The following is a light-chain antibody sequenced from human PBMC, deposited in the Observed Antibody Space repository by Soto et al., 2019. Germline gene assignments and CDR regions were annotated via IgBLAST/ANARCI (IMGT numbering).Light chain of an antibody. Sequence: DIQMTQSPSSLSASVGDRVTITCRTSQSISNSLNWYQQKLGKAPKLLIYAASSLQSGVPSRFSGSGSGTVFTLTISSLQPEDFATYYCQQYNIYWTFGQGTKVDIK. CDR3: QQYNIYWT. CDR1: QSISNS. J-gene: IGKJ1*01. V-gene: IGKV1-39*01. CDR2: AAS.